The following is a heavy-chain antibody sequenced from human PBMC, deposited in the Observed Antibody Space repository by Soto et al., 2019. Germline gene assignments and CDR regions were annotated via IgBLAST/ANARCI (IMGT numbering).Heavy chain of an antibody. Sequence: ASVKVSCKASGYRFSSYGICWVRQAPGQGLQWMGWISTYSGNTNFAQDFRDRLTMTTDTSTNTAYMELRSLRSDDMAVYYCVRVKEGVYYDISGYYDFWGPGTMLTVYS. CDR1: GYRFSSYG. J-gene: IGHJ4*02. CDR3: VRVKEGVYYDISGYYDF. V-gene: IGHV1-18*03. CDR2: ISTYSGNT. D-gene: IGHD3-22*01.